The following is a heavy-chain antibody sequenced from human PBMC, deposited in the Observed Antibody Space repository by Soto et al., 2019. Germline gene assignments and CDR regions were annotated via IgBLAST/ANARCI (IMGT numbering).Heavy chain of an antibody. CDR1: GYTFTSYG. D-gene: IGHD4-4*01. J-gene: IGHJ6*02. V-gene: IGHV1-18*01. CDR3: ARHFYSNYGGYYYYGMDV. Sequence: ASVKVSCKASGYTFTSYGISWVRQAPGQGLEWMGWISAYNGNTNYAQKLQGRVTMTTDTSTSTAYMELRSLRSDDTAVYYCARHFYSNYGGYYYYGMDVCGQGTTVTVSS. CDR2: ISAYNGNT.